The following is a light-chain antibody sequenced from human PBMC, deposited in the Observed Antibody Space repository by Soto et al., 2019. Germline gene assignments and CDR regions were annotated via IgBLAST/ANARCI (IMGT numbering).Light chain of an antibody. Sequence: EIVLTQSPGTLSLSPGERATLSCRASQSVSSHNLVWYQQKPGQAPRLLIYGASSSATSSPDRFSGSGYVTDFTLTINILEPADFAVYYCQQYGISPPLFTFGPGTKVDIK. CDR3: QQYGISPPLFT. CDR2: GAS. CDR1: QSVSSHN. V-gene: IGKV3-20*01. J-gene: IGKJ3*01.